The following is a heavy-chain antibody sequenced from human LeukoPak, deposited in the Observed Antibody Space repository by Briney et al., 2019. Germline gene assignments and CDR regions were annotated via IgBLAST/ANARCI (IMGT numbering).Heavy chain of an antibody. Sequence: GRTLRLSCVVSGLTFSRYGFHWVRQPPGKGLVWVSRVEHDGSRTAYADSVTGRFTISRDNARNMVYLQMNSLRAEDTAVYYRARSIGLTGGGVDVWGQGTTVTVSS. CDR2: VEHDGSRT. D-gene: IGHD3-9*01. CDR3: ARSIGLTGGGVDV. CDR1: GLTFSRYG. J-gene: IGHJ6*02. V-gene: IGHV3-74*01.